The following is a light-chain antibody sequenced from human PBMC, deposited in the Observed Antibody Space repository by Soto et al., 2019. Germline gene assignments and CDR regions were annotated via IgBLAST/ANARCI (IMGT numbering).Light chain of an antibody. Sequence: VITQSPPTLSVSPGESATLACRASQSVGSNLAWYQQKPGQAPRLLIFGASSRATGVPARFSGSGSGTEFTLTINSLQSEDFAVYFCQQYDNLPLTSAPRAKVDI. CDR3: QQYDNLPLT. V-gene: IGKV3-15*01. CDR2: GAS. CDR1: QSVGSN. J-gene: IGKJ3*01.